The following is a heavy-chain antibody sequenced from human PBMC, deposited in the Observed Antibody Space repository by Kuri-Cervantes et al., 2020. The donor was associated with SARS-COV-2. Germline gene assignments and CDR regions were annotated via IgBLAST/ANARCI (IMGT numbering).Heavy chain of an antibody. Sequence: GGSLRLSCAASGFTFSGHWIHWVRQAPGKGLVWVSRINPDGSYTNNADSVKGRFTISRDNSKNTLYLQMNSLRAEDTAVYYCAKDPFGGVIAAYYFDYWGQGTLVTVSS. J-gene: IGHJ4*02. V-gene: IGHV3-74*01. CDR1: GFTFSGHW. CDR3: AKDPFGGVIAAYYFDY. CDR2: INPDGSYT. D-gene: IGHD3-16*02.